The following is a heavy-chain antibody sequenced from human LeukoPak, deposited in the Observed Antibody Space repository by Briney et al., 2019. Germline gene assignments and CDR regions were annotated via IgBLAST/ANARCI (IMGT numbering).Heavy chain of an antibody. D-gene: IGHD4-17*01. V-gene: IGHV3-23*01. Sequence: GGSLRLSCAAPGFTFSSYGMSWVRQAPGKGLEWVSAITGSGGTTYYADSVKGRFTISRDKSKNTLYLQMNSLRAEDTAVYYCAKNGDYGPFDYWGQGTLVTVSS. CDR3: AKNGDYGPFDY. J-gene: IGHJ4*02. CDR2: ITGSGGTT. CDR1: GFTFSSYG.